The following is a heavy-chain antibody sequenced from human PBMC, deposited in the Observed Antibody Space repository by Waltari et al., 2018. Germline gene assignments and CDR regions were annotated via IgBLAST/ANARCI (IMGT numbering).Heavy chain of an antibody. Sequence: QVQLVQSGAEVKKPGSSVRVSCKASGGTFSSYAISWVRQAPGQGLEWMGGIIPIFGTANYAKKFQGRVTITADESTSTAYMELSSLRSEDTAVYYCARGYDSSGYYSYYFDYWGQGTLVTVSS. D-gene: IGHD3-22*01. CDR1: GGTFSSYA. J-gene: IGHJ4*02. CDR3: ARGYDSSGYYSYYFDY. V-gene: IGHV1-69*01. CDR2: IIPIFGTA.